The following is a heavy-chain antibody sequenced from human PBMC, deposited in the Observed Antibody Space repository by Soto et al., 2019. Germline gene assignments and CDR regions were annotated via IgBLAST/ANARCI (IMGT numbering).Heavy chain of an antibody. Sequence: PSETLSLTCAFYVVSFSGYYWSCIRHPPGKWLEWIGEINHSGSTNYNPSLKSRVTISVDTSKNQFSLKLSSVTAADTAVYYCARPVSNSSSSNVRLETWGQGTLVTVS. CDR3: ARPVSNSSSSNVRLET. CDR2: INHSGST. J-gene: IGHJ4*02. V-gene: IGHV4-34*01. CDR1: VVSFSGYY. D-gene: IGHD6-13*01.